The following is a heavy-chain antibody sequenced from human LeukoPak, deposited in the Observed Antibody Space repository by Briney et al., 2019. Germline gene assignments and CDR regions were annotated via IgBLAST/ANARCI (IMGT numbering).Heavy chain of an antibody. D-gene: IGHD6-19*01. Sequence: SETLSLTCAVYGGSFSGYYWSWIRQPPGKGLEWIGEINHSGSTNYNPSLKSRVTISVDTSKNQFSLKLSSVTAADTAVYYCARRIIAVAGRGYYFDYWGQGTLVTVSS. CDR3: ARRIIAVAGRGYYFDY. V-gene: IGHV4-34*01. CDR2: INHSGST. J-gene: IGHJ4*02. CDR1: GGSFSGYY.